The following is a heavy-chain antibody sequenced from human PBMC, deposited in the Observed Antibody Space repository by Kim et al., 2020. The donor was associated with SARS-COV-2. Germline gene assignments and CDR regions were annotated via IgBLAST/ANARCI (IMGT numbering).Heavy chain of an antibody. V-gene: IGHV3-30*04. CDR1: GFTFSSYA. Sequence: GGSLRLSCAASGFTFSSYAMHWVRQAPGKGLEWVAVISYDGSNKYYADSVKGRFTISRDNSKNTLYLQMNSLRAEDTAVYYCARDWFGANWFDPWGQGTL. CDR3: ARDWFGANWFDP. J-gene: IGHJ5*02. D-gene: IGHD3-10*01. CDR2: ISYDGSNK.